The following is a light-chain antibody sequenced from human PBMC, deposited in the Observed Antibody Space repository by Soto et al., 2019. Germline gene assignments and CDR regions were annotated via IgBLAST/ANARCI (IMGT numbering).Light chain of an antibody. Sequence: EFAWTQSPGPLSLSPGERATLSCSSSQTVRNNYLAWYQQKPGQAPRLLIYDASSRATGIPDRFSGSGSGTDCTLTISSLEPEDVAVYYCQQYGSSPFTFGGGTKVDI. V-gene: IGKV3-20*01. J-gene: IGKJ4*01. CDR2: DAS. CDR1: QTVRNNY. CDR3: QQYGSSPFT.